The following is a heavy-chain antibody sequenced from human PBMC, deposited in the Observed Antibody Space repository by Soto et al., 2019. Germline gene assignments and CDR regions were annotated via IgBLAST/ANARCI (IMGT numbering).Heavy chain of an antibody. D-gene: IGHD5-12*01. V-gene: IGHV3-30-3*01. J-gene: IGHJ3*02. Sequence: GGSLRLSCAASGFTFSSYAMHWVRQAPGKGLEWVAVISYDGSNKYYADSVKGRFTISRDNSKNTLYLQMNSLRAEDTAVYYCARAQLGSRDGYNPPRDAFDIWGQGTMVTVSS. CDR3: ARAQLGSRDGYNPPRDAFDI. CDR2: ISYDGSNK. CDR1: GFTFSSYA.